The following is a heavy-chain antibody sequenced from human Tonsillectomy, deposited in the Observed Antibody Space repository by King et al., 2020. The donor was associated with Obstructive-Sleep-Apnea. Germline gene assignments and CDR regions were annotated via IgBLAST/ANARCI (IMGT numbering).Heavy chain of an antibody. D-gene: IGHD5-18*01. CDR2: IYYSGST. CDR1: GGSISSYY. CDR3: ARGAYVDTAMVTYYYAMDV. J-gene: IGHJ6*02. V-gene: IGHV4-59*01. Sequence: VQLQESGPGLVKPSETLSLTCTVSGGSISSYYWSWIRQPPGKGLEWIGFIYYSGSTNYNPSLKSRVTISEDTSKHQFSLKLSSVTAADTAVYYCARGAYVDTAMVTYYYAMDVWGQGTTVSVSS.